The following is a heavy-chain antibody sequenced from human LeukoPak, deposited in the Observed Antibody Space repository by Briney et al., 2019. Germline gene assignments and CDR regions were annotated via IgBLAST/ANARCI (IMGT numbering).Heavy chain of an antibody. CDR3: AIRGYSSGYFDY. CDR2: ISTDGNDK. D-gene: IGHD6-19*01. V-gene: IGHV3-30*04. J-gene: IGHJ4*02. CDR1: GFTFSGYA. Sequence: GGSLRLSCAASGFTFSGYAMHWVRQAPGKGLEWLTVISTDGNDKHYADSVKGRFTVSRDNSKNTLFLQMNNLRTEDTAVYYCAIRGYSSGYFDYWGQGTLVTVSS.